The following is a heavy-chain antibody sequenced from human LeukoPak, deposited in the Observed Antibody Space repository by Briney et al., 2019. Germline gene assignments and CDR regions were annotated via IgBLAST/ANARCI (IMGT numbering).Heavy chain of an antibody. D-gene: IGHD3-10*01. J-gene: IGHJ4*02. Sequence: PGGSLRLSCAASGFTFSSYAMHWVRQAPGKGLEWVAVISFDGTNKYYADSVKGRFTISRDNSKNTLYLQMNSLRAEDTAVYYCARDLDRYGSGSRGYFHYWGQGTLVTVSS. CDR2: ISFDGTNK. CDR1: GFTFSSYA. V-gene: IGHV3-30-3*01. CDR3: ARDLDRYGSGSRGYFHY.